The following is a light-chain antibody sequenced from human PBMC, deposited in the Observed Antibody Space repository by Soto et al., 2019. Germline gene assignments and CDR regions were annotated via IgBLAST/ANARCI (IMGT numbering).Light chain of an antibody. CDR2: DAS. J-gene: IGKJ5*01. Sequence: EIVLTQSPATLSLSPGERATLSCRASQSVSSYLAWYQQKPGQAPRLLIYDASNRATGIPARFSGSGSGTDCPLTISSLEPEDFAIYYCQQLSNWPITFGQGTRLEIK. CDR1: QSVSSY. CDR3: QQLSNWPIT. V-gene: IGKV3-11*01.